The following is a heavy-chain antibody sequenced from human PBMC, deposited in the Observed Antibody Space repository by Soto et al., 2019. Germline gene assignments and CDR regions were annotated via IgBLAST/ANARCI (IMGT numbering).Heavy chain of an antibody. Sequence: SETLSLTCTVSGGSISSYYWNWIRQPPGKGLEWIGYIYYSGSTNYNPSLRSRVTISVDTSKNQFSLKLSSVTAADTAVYYCARVWGGAFDIWDQGTMVTVPS. D-gene: IGHD3-10*01. CDR3: ARVWGGAFDI. J-gene: IGHJ3*02. CDR1: GGSISSYY. V-gene: IGHV4-59*01. CDR2: IYYSGST.